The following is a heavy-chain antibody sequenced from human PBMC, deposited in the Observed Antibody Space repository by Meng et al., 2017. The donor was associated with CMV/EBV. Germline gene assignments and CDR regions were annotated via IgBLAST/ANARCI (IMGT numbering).Heavy chain of an antibody. Sequence: ESLKISCTVSGYSISSGYYWGWIRQPPGKGLEWIGSIYHSGSTYYNPSLKSRVTISVDTSKNQFSLKLSSVTAADTAVYYCARYVADYSYNWLDPWGQGTLVTVSS. D-gene: IGHD4-11*01. J-gene: IGHJ5*02. V-gene: IGHV4-38-2*02. CDR2: IYHSGST. CDR1: GYSISSGYY. CDR3: ARYVADYSYNWLDP.